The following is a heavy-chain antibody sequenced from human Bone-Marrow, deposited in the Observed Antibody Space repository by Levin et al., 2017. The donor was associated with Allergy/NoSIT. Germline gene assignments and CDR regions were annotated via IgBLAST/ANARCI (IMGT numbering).Heavy chain of an antibody. CDR1: GGTFSSNA. Sequence: SVKVSCKASGGTFSSNALNWVRQAPGQGLEWMGGIRPIFGTADYAQKFQGRVSITADESTGTAYMELSSLRSEDTAIYYCTMEANIVVLPAAGDSFDIWGQGTMVTVSS. D-gene: IGHD2-2*01. CDR2: IRPIFGTA. J-gene: IGHJ3*02. V-gene: IGHV1-69*13. CDR3: TMEANIVVLPAAGDSFDI.